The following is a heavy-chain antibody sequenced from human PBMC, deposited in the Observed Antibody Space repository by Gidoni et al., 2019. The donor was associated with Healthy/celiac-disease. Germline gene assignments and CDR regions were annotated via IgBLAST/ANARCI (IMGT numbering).Heavy chain of an antibody. J-gene: IGHJ3*02. D-gene: IGHD3-22*01. CDR2: IKQDGSEK. CDR3: ARVGYYYDSSGYLGVSAFDI. V-gene: IGHV3-7*05. Sequence: EVQLVESGGGLVQPGGSLRLSCAASGFTFSIYWMSWVRQAPGKGLEWVANIKQDGSEKYYVDSVKGRFTISRDNAKNSLYLQMNSLRAEDTAVYYCARVGYYYDSSGYLGVSAFDIWGQGTMVTVSS. CDR1: GFTFSIYW.